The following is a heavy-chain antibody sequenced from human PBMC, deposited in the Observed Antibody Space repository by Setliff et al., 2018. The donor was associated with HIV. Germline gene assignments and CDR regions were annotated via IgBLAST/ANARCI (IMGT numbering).Heavy chain of an antibody. J-gene: IGHJ3*02. D-gene: IGHD3-16*01. V-gene: IGHV7-4-1*02. CDR3: ASSLMITFGGRPDYDDAFDI. CDR1: GYTYTSYA. Sequence: ASVKVSCKASGYTYTSYARNWVRQAPGQGLEWMGWVNTNTGNPTYAQGFTGRFVFSLDTSVSTAYLQISSLKAEDTAVYYCASSLMITFGGRPDYDDAFDIWGQGTMVTVSS. CDR2: VNTNTGNP.